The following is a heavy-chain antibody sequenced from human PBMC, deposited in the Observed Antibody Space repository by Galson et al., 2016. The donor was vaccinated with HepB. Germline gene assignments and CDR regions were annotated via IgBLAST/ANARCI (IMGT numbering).Heavy chain of an antibody. CDR2: ISGSGGSI. CDR3: AKKSLVAGTSTYVFDN. J-gene: IGHJ4*02. CDR1: GFTFSSYG. Sequence: SLRLSCAASGFTFSSYGMSWVRQAPGKGLEWVSGISGSGGSIYSADSVKGLFTISRDNSKNTLYLQMNSLMADDTAVYYCAKKSLVAGTSTYVFDNWGQGTLVTVSS. D-gene: IGHD6-19*01. V-gene: IGHV3-23*01.